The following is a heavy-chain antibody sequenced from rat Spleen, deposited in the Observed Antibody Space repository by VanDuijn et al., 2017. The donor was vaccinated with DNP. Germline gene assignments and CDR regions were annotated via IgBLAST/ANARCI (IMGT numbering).Heavy chain of an antibody. D-gene: IGHD4-3*01. Sequence: EVQLVESGGGLVQPGRSLQLSCAASGFTFSDYYMAWVRQAPTRGLEWVAYIGSDGYAPYYGVSVKGRFTISRDNAKSTLYLQMNSLRSEDMATYYCVRWNSGHFDYWGQGVMVTVSS. CDR1: GFTFSDYY. V-gene: IGHV5-22*01. CDR3: VRWNSGHFDY. J-gene: IGHJ2*01. CDR2: IGSDGYAP.